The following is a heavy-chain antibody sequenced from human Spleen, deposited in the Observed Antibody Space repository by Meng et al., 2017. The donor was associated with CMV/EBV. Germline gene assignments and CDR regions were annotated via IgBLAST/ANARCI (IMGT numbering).Heavy chain of an antibody. Sequence: TVSRYGINWVRQAPGQGLEWMGWISVYNGNTNYAQKFRGRVTMTTDTSTSTAYVELRSLRSDDTAVYYCARDYRDCTSSSCRLGVDPWGQGTLVTVSS. J-gene: IGHJ5*02. CDR1: TVSRYG. V-gene: IGHV1-18*01. CDR2: ISVYNGNT. D-gene: IGHD2-2*01. CDR3: ARDYRDCTSSSCRLGVDP.